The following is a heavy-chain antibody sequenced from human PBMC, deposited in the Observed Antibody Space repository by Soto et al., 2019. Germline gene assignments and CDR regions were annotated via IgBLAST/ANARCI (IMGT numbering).Heavy chain of an antibody. J-gene: IGHJ4*02. V-gene: IGHV3-53*02. D-gene: IGHD3-10*01. CDR3: ATGGSKRVRGAIVAVFHLEF. CDR1: GFTVTRNY. CDR2: IHTGGKT. Sequence: ELQLVESGGGLIQPGGSLRLSCAASGFTVTRNYMTWVRLAPGKGLECVSTIHTGGKTFYTDSVKGRFTVSRDASKNTVYLQMTPLSVEDTAVYYCATGGSKRVRGAIVAVFHLEFWGRGTVVTVSS.